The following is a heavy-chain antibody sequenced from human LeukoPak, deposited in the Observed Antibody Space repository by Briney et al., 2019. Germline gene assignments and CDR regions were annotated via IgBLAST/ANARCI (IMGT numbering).Heavy chain of an antibody. V-gene: IGHV3-23*01. D-gene: IGHD2-2*01. J-gene: IGHJ4*02. CDR1: GLTVSSHV. Sequence: GPSLRLSCAPSGLTVSSHVMTSVRHAPGERLGWVLLISGTGGTTYYTASVTGRLTISRDNSKNTLYLQMNGLRVEDTAVYYCAHGYANGWSPDYWGQGTQVTVSS. CDR2: ISGTGGTT. CDR3: AHGYANGWSPDY.